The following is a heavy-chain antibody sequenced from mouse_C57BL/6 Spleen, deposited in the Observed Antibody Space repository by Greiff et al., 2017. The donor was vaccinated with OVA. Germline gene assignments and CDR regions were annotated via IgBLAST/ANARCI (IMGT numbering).Heavy chain of an antibody. V-gene: IGHV1-64*01. CDR1: GYTFTSYW. J-gene: IGHJ1*03. CDR3: ARYYYGLYWYFDV. Sequence: VQLQQPGAELVKPGASVKLSCKASGYTFTSYWMHWVKQRPGQGLEWIGMIHPNSGSTNYNEKFKSKATLTVVKSSSTAYMQLSSLTSEDSAVYYCARYYYGLYWYFDVWGTGTTVTVSS. CDR2: IHPNSGST. D-gene: IGHD1-1*01.